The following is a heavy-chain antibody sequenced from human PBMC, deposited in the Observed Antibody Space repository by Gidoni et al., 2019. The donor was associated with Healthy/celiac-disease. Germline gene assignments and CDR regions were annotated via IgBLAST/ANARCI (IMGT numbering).Heavy chain of an antibody. V-gene: IGHV2-70*15. CDR3: ARMGLTVGFDY. D-gene: IGHD4-17*01. CDR1: GFSLSTSGMC. CDR2: IDWDDDK. Sequence: QVTLRESGPALVKPTQTLTLTCTFPGFSLSTSGMCVSWIRPPPGKALAWLARIDWDDDKYYSTSLKTRLTISKDNSKNQVVLTMTNMDPVDTATYYCARMGLTVGFDYWGQGTLVTVSS. J-gene: IGHJ4*02.